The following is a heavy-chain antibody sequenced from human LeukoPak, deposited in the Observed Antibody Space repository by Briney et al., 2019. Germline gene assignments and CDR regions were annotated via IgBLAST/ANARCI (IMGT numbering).Heavy chain of an antibody. Sequence: GESLKISCQGAGYIFKNHWIGWVRQTPERVLEWMAIIFPGDSDTRYSPSFQGQVTISADKSISTAYLQWSSLKASDTAMYYCARRRYYYDSSGYRKRYYYFDYWGQGTLVTVSS. J-gene: IGHJ4*02. CDR1: GYIFKNHW. V-gene: IGHV5-51*01. CDR3: ARRRYYYDSSGYRKRYYYFDY. D-gene: IGHD3-22*01. CDR2: IFPGDSDT.